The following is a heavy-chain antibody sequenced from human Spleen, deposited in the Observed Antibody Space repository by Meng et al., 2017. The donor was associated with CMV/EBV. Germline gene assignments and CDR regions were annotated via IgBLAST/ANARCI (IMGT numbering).Heavy chain of an antibody. CDR2: TYYRSKWYY. CDR3: ARERVGSKDY. CDR1: GARVSTPSAS. Sequence: AISGARVSTPSASWNWIRQSPSRGLEWLGRTYYRSKWYYDYALSVKSRITINPDTSKNQFSLQLNSVTPEDTAVYFCARERVGSKDYWGQGTLVTVS. V-gene: IGHV6-1*01. J-gene: IGHJ4*02. D-gene: IGHD3-10*01.